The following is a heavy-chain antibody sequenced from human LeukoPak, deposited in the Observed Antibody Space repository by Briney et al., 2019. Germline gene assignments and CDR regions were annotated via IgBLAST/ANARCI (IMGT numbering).Heavy chain of an antibody. CDR3: TRRGPSGSYSRNPDAFDI. D-gene: IGHD1-26*01. Sequence: PGRSLRLSCAASGFAFSSYAMRWVRQAPGKGLEWVAVISYDGINKYYADSVKGRFTISRDNSKNTLYLQMNSLRTEDTAVYYCTRRGPSGSYSRNPDAFDIWGQGTMVTVSS. CDR1: GFAFSSYA. J-gene: IGHJ3*02. CDR2: ISYDGINK. V-gene: IGHV3-30-3*01.